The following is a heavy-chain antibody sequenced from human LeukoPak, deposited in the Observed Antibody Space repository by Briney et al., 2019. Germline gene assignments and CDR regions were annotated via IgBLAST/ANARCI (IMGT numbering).Heavy chain of an antibody. CDR3: TTVAVLMLYGNSFYYFDY. Sequence: SSVTVSCKASGYTFTDYYIHGVRQVPGQGPEWMGWLNPKSGGTSYAQNFQGRVTITRDTSVSPVYIELTRLNSDDTAVYYCTTVAVLMLYGNSFYYFDYWGQGALVTVSS. J-gene: IGHJ4*02. V-gene: IGHV1-2*02. CDR2: LNPKSGGT. CDR1: GYTFTDYY. D-gene: IGHD2-8*01.